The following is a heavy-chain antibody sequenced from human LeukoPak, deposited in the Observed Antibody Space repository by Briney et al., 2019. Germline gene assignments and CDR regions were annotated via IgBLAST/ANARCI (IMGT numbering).Heavy chain of an antibody. CDR2: ISSSSSYI. CDR1: GFTFSSYS. V-gene: IGHV3-21*01. Sequence: GGSLRLSCAASGFTFSSYSMNWVRQAPGKGLEWVSSISSSSSYIYYADSVKGRFTISRDNAKNSLYLQMNSLRAEDTAVYYCARARGYSGYDITNFDYWGQGTLVTVSS. CDR3: ARARGYSGYDITNFDY. J-gene: IGHJ4*02. D-gene: IGHD5-12*01.